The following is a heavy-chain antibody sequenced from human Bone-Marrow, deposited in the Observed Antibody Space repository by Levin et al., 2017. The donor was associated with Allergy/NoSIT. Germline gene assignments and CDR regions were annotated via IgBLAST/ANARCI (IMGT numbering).Heavy chain of an antibody. D-gene: IGHD3-10*01. V-gene: IGHV3-30*18. CDR3: AKTMVRGVTNFDY. J-gene: IGHJ4*02. CDR2: ISYNGIDK. CDR1: GVSVSTSG. Sequence: LSLTCAVSGVSVSTSGMHWVRQAPGKGLEWVAVISYNGIDKYYADSVKGRFTISRDNSKNTLFLQMNGLGTEDTAVYYCAKTMVRGVTNFDYWGQGTLVIVSS.